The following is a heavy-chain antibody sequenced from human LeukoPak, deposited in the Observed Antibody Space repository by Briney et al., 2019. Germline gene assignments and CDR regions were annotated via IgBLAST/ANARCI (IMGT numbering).Heavy chain of an antibody. CDR2: TYYRSKWYN. J-gene: IGHJ6*02. CDR1: GDSVSSNSAA. Sequence: SQTLSLTCAISGDSVSSNSAAWNWIRQSPSRGLEWLGRTYYRSKWYNDYAVSVKSRITINPDTSKNQFSLLLNSVTPEDTAVYYCARGLGVTGDYYYYGMDVWGQGTTVTVSS. D-gene: IGHD2-21*02. CDR3: ARGLGVTGDYYYYGMDV. V-gene: IGHV6-1*01.